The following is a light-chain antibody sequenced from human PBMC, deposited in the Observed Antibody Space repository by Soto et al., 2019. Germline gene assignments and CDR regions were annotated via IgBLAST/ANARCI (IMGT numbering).Light chain of an antibody. CDR1: QSVSSY. V-gene: IGKV3-11*01. J-gene: IGKJ4*01. CDR3: QQRSSWPLLT. Sequence: EIVLTQSPATLSLSPGERATLSCRASQSVSSYLAWYQQKPGQAPRLLIYDASNRATGIPARFSGSGAGTDFTLSISSLEPEDGAVYYCQQRSSWPLLTFGGGTKVEIE. CDR2: DAS.